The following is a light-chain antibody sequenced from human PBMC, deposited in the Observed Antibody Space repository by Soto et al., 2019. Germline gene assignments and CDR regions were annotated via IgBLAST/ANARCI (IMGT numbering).Light chain of an antibody. J-gene: IGKJ1*01. CDR2: GAS. CDR3: QEYGSSRT. V-gene: IGKV3-20*01. CDR1: QSVSSTY. Sequence: IVLTRSPGTLSLSPGEGATLSCRASQSVSSTYIAWYQHKPGQAPRPLIYGASNRATGIPDRFSGSGSGTDFTLTISRLEPEDFAVYYCQEYGSSRTFGQGTKV.